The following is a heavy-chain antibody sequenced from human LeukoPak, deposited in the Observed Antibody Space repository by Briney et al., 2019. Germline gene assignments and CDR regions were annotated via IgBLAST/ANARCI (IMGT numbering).Heavy chain of an antibody. CDR2: IYYSGST. J-gene: IGHJ4*02. V-gene: IGHV4-59*08. CDR3: ATTYDFWSGYYDY. CDR1: GGSISSYY. Sequence: SETLSLTCTVAGGSISSYYWSWIRQPPRKGLEWIGYIYYSGSTNYNPSLKSRVTISVDTSKNQFSLKLSSVTAADTAVYYCATTYDFWSGYYDYWGQGTLVTVSS. D-gene: IGHD3-3*01.